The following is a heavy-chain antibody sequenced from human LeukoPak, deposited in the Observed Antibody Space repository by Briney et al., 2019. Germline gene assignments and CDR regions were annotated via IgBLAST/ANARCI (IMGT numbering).Heavy chain of an antibody. CDR2: IYYSGST. D-gene: IGHD6-6*01. V-gene: IGHV4-39*01. J-gene: IGHJ4*02. CDR1: GGSISSSSYF. CDR3: ARHGYGSSSELSY. Sequence: SETLSLTCTVSGGSISSSSYFWAWIRQPPGKGLEWIGSIYYSGSTYYNPSLKSRVTISVDTSKNQFSLKLSSVTAADTAVYYCARHGYGSSSELSYWGQGTLVTVSS.